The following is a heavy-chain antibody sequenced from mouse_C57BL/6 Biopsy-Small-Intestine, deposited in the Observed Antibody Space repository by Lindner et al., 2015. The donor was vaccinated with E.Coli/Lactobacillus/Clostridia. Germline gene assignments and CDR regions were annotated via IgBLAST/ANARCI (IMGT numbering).Heavy chain of an antibody. V-gene: IGHV1-82*01. Sequence: VQLQESGPELVKPGASVKISCKASGYAFSTSWMNWVKQRPGKGLEWIGRIYPGDGVTNYDGKFKGKATLTADTSSSTAYMQLSSLTSEDSAVYFCARSAYGDYYYYAMDYWGQGTSVTVSS. CDR3: ARSAYGDYYYYAMDY. D-gene: IGHD2-13*01. CDR2: IYPGDGVT. J-gene: IGHJ4*01. CDR1: GYAFSTSW.